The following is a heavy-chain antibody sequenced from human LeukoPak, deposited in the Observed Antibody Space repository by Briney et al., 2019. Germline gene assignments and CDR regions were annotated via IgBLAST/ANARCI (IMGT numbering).Heavy chain of an antibody. D-gene: IGHD3-10*01. CDR1: GFTFSSYG. V-gene: IGHV3-33*01. CDR2: IWYDGSNK. J-gene: IGHJ5*02. CDR3: ARDTDSGGYLNWFDP. Sequence: GGSLRLSCAASGFTFSSYGMHWVRQAPGKGLEWVAVIWYDGSNKYYADSVKGRFTISRDNSKNTLYLQMNSLRDEDTAVYYCARDTDSGGYLNWFDPWGQGTLVTVSS.